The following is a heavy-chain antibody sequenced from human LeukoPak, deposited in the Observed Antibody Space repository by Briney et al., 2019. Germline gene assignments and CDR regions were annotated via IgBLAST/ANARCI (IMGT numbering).Heavy chain of an antibody. CDR1: VYTFTGYY. CDR2: INPNSGGT. Sequence: ASVKVSCEASVYTFTGYYMHWARQAPGQGLEWMGRINPNSGGTNYAQKFQGRVTMTRDTSISTAYMELSRLRSDDTAVYYCARVNRGITGTVDYWGQGTLVTVSS. V-gene: IGHV1-2*06. D-gene: IGHD1-20*01. J-gene: IGHJ4*02. CDR3: ARVNRGITGTVDY.